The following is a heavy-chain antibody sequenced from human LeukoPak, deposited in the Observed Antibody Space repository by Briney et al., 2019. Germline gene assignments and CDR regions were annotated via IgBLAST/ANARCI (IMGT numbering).Heavy chain of an antibody. Sequence: SETLSLTCAVSGYSISRGYYWGWIRQPPGKGLEWIGYIYSNGNTNYNPSLKGRVTMSIETSKNQFSLQLPSVTAADTAVYYCASGTFDGPLYGTYWYFHVWGRGTLVTVSS. V-gene: IGHV4-38-2*01. CDR3: ASGTFDGPLYGTYWYFHV. CDR1: GYSISRGYY. D-gene: IGHD1-14*01. J-gene: IGHJ2*01. CDR2: IYSNGNT.